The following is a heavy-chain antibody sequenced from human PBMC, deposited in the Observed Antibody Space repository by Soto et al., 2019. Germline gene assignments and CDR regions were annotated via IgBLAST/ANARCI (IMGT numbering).Heavy chain of an antibody. V-gene: IGHV3-23*01. D-gene: IGHD3-16*01. CDR1: GFTFSSYA. CDR3: AKYAFGGASDS. Sequence: EVQLLESGGGLAQPGGSLTLSCAASGFTFSSYAMHWVRQAPGRGLEWVSTISGSGINIYYADSVQGRFIISRDNSQNTLFLQMSSLRVEDAAKYDCAKYAFGGASDSWGQGTQVTVSS. J-gene: IGHJ4*02. CDR2: ISGSGINI.